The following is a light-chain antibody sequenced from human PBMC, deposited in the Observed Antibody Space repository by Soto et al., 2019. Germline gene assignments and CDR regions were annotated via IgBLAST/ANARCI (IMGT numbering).Light chain of an antibody. V-gene: IGLV2-23*02. CDR1: SSDIGRYNL. Sequence: QSALTQPASVSGSPGQSITISCTGTSSDIGRYNLVSWYQQHPGKPPKLMIYEATKRPSGVSNRFSGSKSGNTASLTISGLQAEDEADYYCSLYASTNTFMFAGGTKLTVL. CDR2: EAT. J-gene: IGLJ3*02. CDR3: SLYASTNTFM.